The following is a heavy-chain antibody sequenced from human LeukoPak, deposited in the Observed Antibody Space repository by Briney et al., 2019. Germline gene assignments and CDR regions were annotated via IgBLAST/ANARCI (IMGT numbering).Heavy chain of an antibody. CDR1: GGSFSGYY. V-gene: IGHV4-34*01. J-gene: IGHJ5*02. D-gene: IGHD6-13*01. Sequence: PSETLSLTCAVYGGSFSGYYWSWIRQPPGKGLEWIGEINHSGSTNYNPSLKSRVTISVDTSKNQFSLKLSSVTAADTAVYYCARGRYSSSWYTLYNWFDPWGREPWSPSPQ. CDR3: ARGRYSSSWYTLYNWFDP. CDR2: INHSGST.